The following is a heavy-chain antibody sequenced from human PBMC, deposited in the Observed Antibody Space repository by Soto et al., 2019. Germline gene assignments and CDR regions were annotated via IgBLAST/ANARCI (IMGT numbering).Heavy chain of an antibody. CDR2: ISYDGSNK. Sequence: GGSLRLSCAASGFTFSSYGMHWVRQAPGKGLEWVAVISYDGSNKYYADSVKGRFTISRDNSKNTLYLQMNSLRAEDTAVYYCAKDGAGGSATAIRGFIPGDYWGQGTLVTVSS. J-gene: IGHJ4*02. CDR1: GFTFSSYG. CDR3: AKDGAGGSATAIRGFIPGDY. V-gene: IGHV3-30*18. D-gene: IGHD2-2*02.